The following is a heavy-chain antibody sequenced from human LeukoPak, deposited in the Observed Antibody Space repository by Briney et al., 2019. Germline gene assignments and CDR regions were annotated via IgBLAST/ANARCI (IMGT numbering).Heavy chain of an antibody. D-gene: IGHD3-22*01. J-gene: IGHJ3*01. Sequence: SETLSLTCTVSGGSLSGHYWSWIRQPPGKRLEWIGYVSYTGRPKYNLSLQSRVTISIDTSKSEFSLMLTSVTSADTAVYSCARLLDNDISGDPDTFDVWGQGATVIVSS. V-gene: IGHV4-59*11. CDR1: GGSLSGHY. CDR3: ARLLDNDISGDPDTFDV. CDR2: VSYTGRP.